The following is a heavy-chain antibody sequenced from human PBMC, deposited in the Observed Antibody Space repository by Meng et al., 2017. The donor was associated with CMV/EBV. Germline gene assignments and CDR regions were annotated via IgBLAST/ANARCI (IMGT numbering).Heavy chain of an antibody. J-gene: IGHJ5*02. D-gene: IGHD6-13*01. CDR2: ISGSGGST. V-gene: IGHV3-23*01. CDR3: AKAEQLVPNWFDP. CDR1: GFTFSSYE. Sequence: GGSLRLSCAASGFTFSSYEMNWVRQAPGKGLEWVSAISGSGGSTYYADSVKGRFTISRDNSKNTLYLQMNSLRAEDTAVYYCAKAEQLVPNWFDPWGQGTLVTVSS.